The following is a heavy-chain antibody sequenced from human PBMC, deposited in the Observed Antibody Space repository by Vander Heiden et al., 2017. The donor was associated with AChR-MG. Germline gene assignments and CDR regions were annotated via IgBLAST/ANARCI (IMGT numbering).Heavy chain of an antibody. D-gene: IGHD6-19*01. Sequence: QLQLQESGPGLVKPSETLSLTCTVSGCSISSSSYYWGWIRQPPGKGLEWIGSIYYSGSTYYNPALKSRVTISVDTSKNQFSLKLRSVTAADTAVYYYARRGSGVAGPFDYWGQGTLVTVSS. V-gene: IGHV4-39*01. CDR1: GCSISSSSYY. CDR3: ARRGSGVAGPFDY. CDR2: IYYSGST. J-gene: IGHJ4*02.